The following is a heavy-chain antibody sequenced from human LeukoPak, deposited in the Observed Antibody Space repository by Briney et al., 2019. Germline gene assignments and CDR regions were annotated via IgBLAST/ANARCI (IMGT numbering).Heavy chain of an antibody. D-gene: IGHD3-3*01. CDR2: ISAYNGNT. V-gene: IGHV1-18*01. CDR1: GYTFTSYG. J-gene: IGHJ4*02. CDR3: ARAVDQTQRYYDFWSGYLFDY. Sequence: ASVKVSCKASGYTFTSYGISWVRQAPGQGLEWMGWISAYNGNTNYAQKLQGRVTMTTDTSTSTAYMELSRLRSDDTAVYYCARAVDQTQRYYDFWSGYLFDYWGQGTLVTVSS.